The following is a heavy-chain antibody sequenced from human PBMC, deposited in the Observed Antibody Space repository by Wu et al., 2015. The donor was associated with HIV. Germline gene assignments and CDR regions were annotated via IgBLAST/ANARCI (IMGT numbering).Heavy chain of an antibody. J-gene: IGHJ6*02. V-gene: IGHV1-18*01. CDR1: GYTFTNYD. CDR2: ISAHSGNI. Sequence: QVQLVQSGAEVKEPGASVKVSCKASGYTFTNYDISWVRQAPGQGLEWMGWISAHSGNIKYAQKFQGRVTMTTDKSTSSAYMELRSLRSDDTAVYYCVSGDYGSDTYYYYDMDVWGQGTTVTVSS. D-gene: IGHD3-10*01. CDR3: VSGDYGSDTYYYYDMDV.